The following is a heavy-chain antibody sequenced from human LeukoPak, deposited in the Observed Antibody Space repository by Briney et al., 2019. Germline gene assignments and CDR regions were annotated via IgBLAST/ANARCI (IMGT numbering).Heavy chain of an antibody. CDR2: ISSSSSYI. Sequence: GGPLRLSCAASGFTFSSYSMNWVRQAPGKGLEWVSSISSSSSYIYYADSVKGRFTISRDNAKNSLYLQMNSLRVEDTAVYYCARGGLTYYDILTGYYPYYFDYWGQGTLVTVSS. CDR3: ARGGLTYYDILTGYYPYYFDY. D-gene: IGHD3-9*01. V-gene: IGHV3-21*01. J-gene: IGHJ4*02. CDR1: GFTFSSYS.